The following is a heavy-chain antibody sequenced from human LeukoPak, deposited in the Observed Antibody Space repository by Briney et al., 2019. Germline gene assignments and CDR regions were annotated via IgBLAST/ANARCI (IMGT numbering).Heavy chain of an antibody. D-gene: IGHD3-3*01. CDR3: ARGGPYYDFWSGYWPTDY. V-gene: IGHV4-59*01. CDR2: IYYSGST. CDR1: GGSISSYY. Sequence: PSETLSLTCTVSGGSISSYYWSWLRQPPGKGLEWIGYIYYSGSTNYNPSLKSRVTISVDTSKNQFSLKLSSVTAADTAVYYCARGGPYYDFWSGYWPTDYWGQGTLVTVSS. J-gene: IGHJ4*02.